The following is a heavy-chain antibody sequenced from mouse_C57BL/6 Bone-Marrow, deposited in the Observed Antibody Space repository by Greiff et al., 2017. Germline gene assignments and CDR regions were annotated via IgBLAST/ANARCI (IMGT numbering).Heavy chain of an antibody. CDR1: GYTFTSYW. V-gene: IGHV1-64*01. CDR2: IHPNSGST. J-gene: IGHJ2*01. Sequence: VQLQQPGAELVKPGASVKLSCKASGYTFTSYWMHWVKQRPGQGLEWIGMIHPNSGSTNYNEKFKSKATLTVDKSSSTAYMQLSSLTSEDSAVYYCARTRYYSNWDYWGQGTTLTVSS. D-gene: IGHD2-5*01. CDR3: ARTRYYSNWDY.